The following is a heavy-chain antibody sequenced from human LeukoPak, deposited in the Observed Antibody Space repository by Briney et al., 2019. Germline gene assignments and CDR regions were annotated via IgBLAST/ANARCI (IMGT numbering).Heavy chain of an antibody. CDR1: GGSFSGYY. CDR2: INHSGST. D-gene: IGHD2-2*02. Sequence: TSETLSLTCAVYGGSFSGYYWSWIRQPPGKGLEWIGEINHSGSTNYNPSLKSRVTISVDTSKNQFSLKLCSVTAADTAVYYCARANVEDIVVVPAAIPAFDYWGQGTLVTVSS. V-gene: IGHV4-34*01. CDR3: ARANVEDIVVVPAAIPAFDY. J-gene: IGHJ4*02.